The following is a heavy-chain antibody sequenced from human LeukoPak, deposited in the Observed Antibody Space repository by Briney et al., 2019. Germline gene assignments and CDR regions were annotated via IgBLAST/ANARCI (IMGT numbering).Heavy chain of an antibody. V-gene: IGHV3-9*01. CDR1: GFSFDGYA. Sequence: PGGSLRLSCAASGFSFDGYAMHWVRQAPGKGLEWVSGISWNSGHIDYADSVKGRFTISRDNAKNSLYLQMNSLRAEDTALYYCAKDRGIAIFGVDTRLDYWGQGTLVTVSS. D-gene: IGHD3-3*01. J-gene: IGHJ4*02. CDR3: AKDRGIAIFGVDTRLDY. CDR2: ISWNSGHI.